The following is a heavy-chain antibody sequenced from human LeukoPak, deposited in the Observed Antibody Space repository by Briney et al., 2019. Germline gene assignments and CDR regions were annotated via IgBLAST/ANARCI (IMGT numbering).Heavy chain of an antibody. Sequence: GGSLRLSCAASGFTFSSYSMNWVRQAPGKGLEWVSSISGSSSYIYYADSVKGRFTISRDNAKNSLYLQMNSLRAEDTAVYYCARDRGFDYWGQGTLVTVSS. CDR3: ARDRGFDY. V-gene: IGHV3-21*01. CDR1: GFTFSSYS. CDR2: ISGSSSYI. J-gene: IGHJ4*02.